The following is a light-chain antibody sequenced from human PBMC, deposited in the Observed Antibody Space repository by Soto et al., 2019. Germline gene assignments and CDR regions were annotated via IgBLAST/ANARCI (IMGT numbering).Light chain of an antibody. CDR1: QGISSY. Sequence: AIRMIQSLSSLSASTGDRVTITCRASQGISSYLAWYQQKPGKAPKLLIYAASTLQSGVPSRFSGSGSGTDFTLTISCLQSEDFATYYCQQYYSYPLTFGGGTKVDIK. CDR2: AAS. V-gene: IGKV1-8*01. J-gene: IGKJ4*01. CDR3: QQYYSYPLT.